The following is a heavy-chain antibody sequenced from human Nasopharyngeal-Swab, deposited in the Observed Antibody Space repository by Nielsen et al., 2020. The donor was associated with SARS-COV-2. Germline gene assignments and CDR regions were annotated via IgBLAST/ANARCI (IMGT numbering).Heavy chain of an antibody. CDR3: AIAVAGTDYFDY. J-gene: IGHJ4*02. D-gene: IGHD6-19*01. Sequence: ASVKVSCKASGYTFTSYGINWVRQAPGQGLEWMGWISAYNGNTNYAQKVQGRVTMTTDTSTSTAYMELRSLRSDDTAVYYCAIAVAGTDYFDYWGQGTLVTVPS. CDR1: GYTFTSYG. CDR2: ISAYNGNT. V-gene: IGHV1-18*01.